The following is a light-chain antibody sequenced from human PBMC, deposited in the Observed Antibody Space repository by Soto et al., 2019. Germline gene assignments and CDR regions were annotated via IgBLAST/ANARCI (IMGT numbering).Light chain of an antibody. CDR3: QQRSNWPPT. Sequence: EIVMTQSPATLSVSPGEIATLYFSASQSISSNLAWYQQKPGQAPRLLMFRTSSRATGFPARFSGSGSGTEFNLTISSLQSEDFGVYYCQQRSNWPPTFGQGTRLEIK. V-gene: IGKV3-15*01. CDR2: RTS. J-gene: IGKJ5*01. CDR1: QSISSN.